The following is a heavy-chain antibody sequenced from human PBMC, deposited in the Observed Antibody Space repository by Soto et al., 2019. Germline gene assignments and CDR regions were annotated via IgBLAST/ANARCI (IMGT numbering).Heavy chain of an antibody. D-gene: IGHD6-13*01. Sequence: QVQLVQSGAEVKKPGSSVKVSCKASGGTFSSYAISWVRQAPGQGLEWMGGIIPIFGTANYAQKFQGRVTITADESTSTAYMELSSLRSEDTHVYYCAREVKWEAAGTSGAFDIWGQGTMVTVSS. CDR3: AREVKWEAAGTSGAFDI. J-gene: IGHJ3*02. V-gene: IGHV1-69*01. CDR1: GGTFSSYA. CDR2: IIPIFGTA.